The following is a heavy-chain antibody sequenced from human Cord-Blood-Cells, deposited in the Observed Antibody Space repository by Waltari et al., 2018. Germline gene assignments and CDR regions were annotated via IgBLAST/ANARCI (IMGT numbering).Heavy chain of an antibody. CDR2: ISGSGGST. Sequence: VQLLASGGGLVQHGGSLSCSCGASVFTCSTYALRWVRQAPGKGLEWVSAISGSGGSTYYADSVKGRFTISRDNSKNTLYLQMNSLRAEDTAVYYCAKGGYDLTYWGQGTLVTVSS. V-gene: IGHV3-23*01. CDR3: AKGGYDLTY. D-gene: IGHD5-12*01. J-gene: IGHJ4*02. CDR1: VFTCSTYA.